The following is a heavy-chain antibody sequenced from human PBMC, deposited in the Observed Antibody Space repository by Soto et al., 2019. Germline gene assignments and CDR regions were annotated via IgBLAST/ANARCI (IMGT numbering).Heavy chain of an antibody. Sequence: GGSLRLSCAASGFTFSSYWMSWVRQAPGKGLEWVANIKQDGSEKYYVDSVKGRFTISRDNAKNSLYLQMNSLRAEDTAVYYCARDAGKGGELLPAYYYYGMDVWGQGTTVTVSS. V-gene: IGHV3-7*05. CDR2: IKQDGSEK. J-gene: IGHJ6*02. CDR3: ARDAGKGGELLPAYYYYGMDV. CDR1: GFTFSSYW. D-gene: IGHD3-10*01.